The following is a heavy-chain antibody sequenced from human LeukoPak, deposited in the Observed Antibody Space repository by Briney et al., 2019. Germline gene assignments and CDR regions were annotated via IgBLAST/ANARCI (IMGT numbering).Heavy chain of an antibody. J-gene: IGHJ6*02. V-gene: IGHV4-34*01. D-gene: IGHD1-26*01. CDR2: INHSGST. Sequence: VSLRLSCAASGFTFSSYAMSWVRQPPGKGLEWIGEINHSGSTNYNPSLKSRVTISVDTSKNQFSLKLSSVTAADTAVYYCARVYTGADGMDVWGQGTTVTVSS. CDR3: ARVYTGADGMDV. CDR1: GFTFSSYA.